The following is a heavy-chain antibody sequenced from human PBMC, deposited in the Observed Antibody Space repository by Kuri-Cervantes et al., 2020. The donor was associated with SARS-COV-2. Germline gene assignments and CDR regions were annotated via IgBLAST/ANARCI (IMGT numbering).Heavy chain of an antibody. CDR3: ASSRSITIFGVVINYYYGMDV. Sequence: AASMVSCRASAETFISYDSNWVRRATGQGLQWMGWMNPNSGNTGYAQKFQGRVTMTSNTSISTAYMELSSLRSEATAVYYCASSRSITIFGVVINYYYGMDVWGQGTTVTVSS. CDR2: MNPNSGNT. CDR1: AETFISYD. V-gene: IGHV1-8*01. J-gene: IGHJ6*02. D-gene: IGHD3-3*01.